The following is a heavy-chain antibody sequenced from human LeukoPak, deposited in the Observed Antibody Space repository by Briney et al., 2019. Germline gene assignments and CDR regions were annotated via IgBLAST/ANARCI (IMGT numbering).Heavy chain of an antibody. Sequence: SETLSLTCTVSGGSISSYYWSWIRQPPGKGLEWTGYIYYSGSTNYNPSLKSRVTISVDTSKNQFSLKLSSVTAADTAVYYCARDRGDGYTNDAFDIWGQGTTVTVSS. V-gene: IGHV4-59*01. D-gene: IGHD5-24*01. J-gene: IGHJ3*02. CDR3: ARDRGDGYTNDAFDI. CDR2: IYYSGST. CDR1: GGSISSYY.